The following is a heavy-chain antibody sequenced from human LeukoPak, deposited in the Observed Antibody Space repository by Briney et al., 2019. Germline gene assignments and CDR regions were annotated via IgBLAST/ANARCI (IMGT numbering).Heavy chain of an antibody. CDR1: GYSFTSYW. CDR2: IYPGDSDT. Sequence: GESLKISCKGSGYSFTSYWIGWVRQMPGKGLEWMGIIYPGDSDTRYSPSFQGQVTISADKSISTAYLQWSSLKASDTAMYYCARQICSGGSCYSGGAFDYWGQGTLVTVSS. D-gene: IGHD2-15*01. CDR3: ARQICSGGSCYSGGAFDY. J-gene: IGHJ4*02. V-gene: IGHV5-51*01.